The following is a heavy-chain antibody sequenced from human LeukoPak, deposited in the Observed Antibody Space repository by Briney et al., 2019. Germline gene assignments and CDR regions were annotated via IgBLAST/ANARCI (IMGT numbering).Heavy chain of an antibody. Sequence: GASVKVSCKASGYTFTSYAMNWVRQAPGQGLEWMGWINTNTGNPTYAQGFTGRFVFSLDTSVSTAYLQISSLKAEDTAVYYCARVVVTAPPPYYYYYYYMDVWGKGTTVTDSS. CDR3: ARVVVTAPPPYYYYYYYMDV. V-gene: IGHV7-4-1*02. D-gene: IGHD2-21*02. J-gene: IGHJ6*03. CDR1: GYTFTSYA. CDR2: INTNTGNP.